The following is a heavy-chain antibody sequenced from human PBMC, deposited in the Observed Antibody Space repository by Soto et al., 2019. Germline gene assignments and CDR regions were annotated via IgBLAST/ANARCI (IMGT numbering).Heavy chain of an antibody. CDR2: ISSSSSTI. V-gene: IGHV3-48*01. D-gene: IGHD3-10*01. J-gene: IGHJ3*02. CDR1: GFTFSSYS. CDR3: THRPGFGELLFHDAFDI. Sequence: QAGGSLRLSCAASGFTFSSYSMNWVRQAPGKGLEWVSYISSSSSTIHYADSVKGRFTITRDNAKTSLYLQMNSLRAEDTAVYYCTHRPGFGELLFHDAFDIWGQGTMVTVSS.